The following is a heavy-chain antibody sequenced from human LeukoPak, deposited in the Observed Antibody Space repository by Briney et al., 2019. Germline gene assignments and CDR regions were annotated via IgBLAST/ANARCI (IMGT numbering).Heavy chain of an antibody. J-gene: IGHJ6*03. CDR1: GYTFTIYD. CDR3: ARGSEPYDFWSGYYRYYYYYMD. D-gene: IGHD3-3*01. V-gene: IGHV1-8*01. Sequence: ASVTLCLTSSGYTFTIYDINWVRQATGQGLGWMGWMNPNSGNTGYAQKFQGRVTMTRSTSISTAYMELSSLRYEDTAVYYCARGSEPYDFWSGYYRYYYYYMD. CDR2: MNPNSGNT.